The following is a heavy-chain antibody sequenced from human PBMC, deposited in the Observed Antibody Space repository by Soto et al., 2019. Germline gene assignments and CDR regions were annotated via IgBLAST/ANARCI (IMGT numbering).Heavy chain of an antibody. Sequence: ASVTVSCQASGYTFTSYGISWVRQAPGQGLEWMGWISAYNGNTNYAQKLQGRVTMTTDTSTSTAYMELRSLRSDDTAVYYCARANYYDSSGYYLDYWGQGTLVTVSS. CDR1: GYTFTSYG. CDR3: ARANYYDSSGYYLDY. CDR2: ISAYNGNT. D-gene: IGHD3-22*01. V-gene: IGHV1-18*01. J-gene: IGHJ4*02.